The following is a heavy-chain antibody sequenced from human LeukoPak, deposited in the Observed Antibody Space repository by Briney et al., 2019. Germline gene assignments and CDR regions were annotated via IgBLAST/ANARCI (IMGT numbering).Heavy chain of an antibody. CDR2: ISYDGSNK. J-gene: IGHJ4*02. Sequence: PGRSLSLSCAASGFTFSSYAMHWVRQAPGKGLEWVAVISYDGSNKYYADSVKGRFTISRDNSKNTLYLQMNSLRAEDTAVYYCARDHELVLDYWGQGTLVTVSS. CDR1: GFTFSSYA. CDR3: ARDHELVLDY. V-gene: IGHV3-30*04. D-gene: IGHD6-13*01.